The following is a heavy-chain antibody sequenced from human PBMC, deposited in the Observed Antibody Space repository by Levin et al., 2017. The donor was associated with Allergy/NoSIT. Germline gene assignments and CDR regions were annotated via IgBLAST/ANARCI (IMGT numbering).Heavy chain of an antibody. CDR3: AREFNVWGSYRYFDN. V-gene: IGHV4-30-4*01. CDR2: IYYSGST. CDR1: GGSISSGDYY. D-gene: IGHD3-16*02. J-gene: IGHJ4*02. Sequence: SETLSLTCTVSGGSISSGDYYWSWIRQPPGKGLEWIGYIYYSGSTYYNPSLKSRVTISVGTSKSQFSLKLSSVTVADTAVYYCAREFNVWGSYRYFDNWGQGTLVTVSS.